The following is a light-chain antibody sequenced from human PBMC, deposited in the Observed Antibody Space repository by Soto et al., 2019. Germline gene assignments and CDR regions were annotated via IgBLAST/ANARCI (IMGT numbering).Light chain of an antibody. V-gene: IGKV3-20*01. CDR2: GAS. J-gene: IGKJ1*01. Sequence: EVVFTQSPGTLSLSPGERATLSCRASQSISSSYLAWYQQKPGQAPRLLIYGASTRANGIPHRFSGSGSGTDLTLTISRLEPEDFAVYDCQQYNNWPMTFGQGTKVDI. CDR1: QSISSSY. CDR3: QQYNNWPMT.